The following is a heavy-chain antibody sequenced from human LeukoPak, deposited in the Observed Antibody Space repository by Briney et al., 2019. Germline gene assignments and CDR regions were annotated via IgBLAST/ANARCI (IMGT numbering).Heavy chain of an antibody. CDR2: INGVGTTI. Sequence: SGGSLRLSCAASGFTFSSYAMSWVRQAPGKGLVWVSRINGVGTTISYTDSVKGRFTISRDNAKNTLYLQMNSLRAEATAVYYCAKEAAGADFDYWGQGTLVTVSP. CDR1: GFTFSSYA. CDR3: AKEAAGADFDY. V-gene: IGHV3-74*01. D-gene: IGHD6-13*01. J-gene: IGHJ4*02.